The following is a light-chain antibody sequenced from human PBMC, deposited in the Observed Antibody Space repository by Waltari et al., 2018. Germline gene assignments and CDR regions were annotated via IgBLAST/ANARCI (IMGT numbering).Light chain of an antibody. CDR2: QDT. CDR3: QTWDGSTAV. V-gene: IGLV3-1*01. J-gene: IGLJ3*02. Sequence: SYELTQPPSVSVSPGKTVSNPSSGDRLGDKVASWYQQKPGQSPVMVLYQDTQRPSGIPERFSGSNSGNTATLTISGTQIMDEADYYCQTWDGSTAVFGGGTKVTVL. CDR1: RLGDKV.